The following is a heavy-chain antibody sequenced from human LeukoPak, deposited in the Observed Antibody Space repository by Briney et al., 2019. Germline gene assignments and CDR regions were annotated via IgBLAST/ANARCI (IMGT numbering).Heavy chain of an antibody. CDR2: TSYSGDS. D-gene: IGHD3-16*01. Sequence: SETLSLMCIVSGDSIRSYYWSWIRQTPTKGLEWVGYTSYSGDSKYNPSLQSRVSISGDMPKNQFSLRLNSVTAADTAVYYCATGDVYLDHWGQGTVVTVSS. J-gene: IGHJ4*02. CDR1: GDSIRSYY. CDR3: ATGDVYLDH. V-gene: IGHV4-59*01.